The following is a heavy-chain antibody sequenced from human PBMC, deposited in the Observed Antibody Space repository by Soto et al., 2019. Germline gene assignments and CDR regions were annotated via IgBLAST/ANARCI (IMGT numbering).Heavy chain of an antibody. D-gene: IGHD6-19*01. CDR1: GFTFSSYS. Sequence: RLSCAASGFTFSSYSMNWVRQAPGKGLEWVSYITRSSSPIYYADSVKGRFTVSRDNARNSLSLQMNSLRDEDTAVYYCVRLYTSGWFFDYWGQGTLVTVSS. CDR3: VRLYTSGWFFDY. CDR2: ITRSSSPI. V-gene: IGHV3-48*02. J-gene: IGHJ4*02.